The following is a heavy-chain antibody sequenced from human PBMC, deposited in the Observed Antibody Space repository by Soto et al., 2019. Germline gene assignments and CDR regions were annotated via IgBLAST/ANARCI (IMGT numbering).Heavy chain of an antibody. CDR3: GRGASGSYRLDY. Sequence: EVQLVESGGGLVQPGASLRLSCAASGFTFSNYWMHWVRQAPGKGLVWVSRINGDGTGTNYADSVKGQFTISRDNAKNTLYLQMNSLRAEDTAVYYCGRGASGSYRLDYWGQGTLVTVSS. J-gene: IGHJ4*02. D-gene: IGHD3-10*01. CDR2: INGDGTGT. V-gene: IGHV3-74*01. CDR1: GFTFSNYW.